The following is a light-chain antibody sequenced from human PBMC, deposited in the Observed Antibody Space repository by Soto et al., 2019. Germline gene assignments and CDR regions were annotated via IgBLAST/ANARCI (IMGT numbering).Light chain of an antibody. CDR2: DAS. V-gene: IGKV1-33*01. CDR1: QDISNY. Sequence: DIHMTQSRSSLSASVGDGCTITCLASQDISNYLNWYQQKPGKAPKLLIYDASNLETGVPSRFSGSGSGTDFTFTISSLQPEDIATYYCQQYDNLPLTFGGGTKVDI. CDR3: QQYDNLPLT. J-gene: IGKJ4*01.